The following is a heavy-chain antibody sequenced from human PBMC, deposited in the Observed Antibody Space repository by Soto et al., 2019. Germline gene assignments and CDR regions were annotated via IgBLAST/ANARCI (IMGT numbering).Heavy chain of an antibody. Sequence: QVQLQESGPGLVKPSGTLSLTCVVSGGSISSSNWWSWVRQPPGKGLEWVGEIYHSGSTNYNPSPKSRVTISVDKSNYRFSLELSSVTAADTAVDYCARVSGSNYYGMDDWGQGTTVTVSS. CDR3: ARVSGSNYYGMDD. CDR2: IYHSGST. V-gene: IGHV4-4*02. CDR1: GGSISSSNW. D-gene: IGHD1-26*01. J-gene: IGHJ6*02.